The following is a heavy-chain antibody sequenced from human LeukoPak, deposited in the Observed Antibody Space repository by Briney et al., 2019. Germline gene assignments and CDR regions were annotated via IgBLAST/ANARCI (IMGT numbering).Heavy chain of an antibody. V-gene: IGHV1-8*03. CDR3: ARGRASAGGYGGYDWGVWFDP. Sequence: ASVKVSCKASGHTSTNYDINWVRQATGQGLQWMGWMNPNSGHTGYAQKFQGRVTITRNTSITTAYMELSSLRSEDTAVYYCARGRASAGGYGGYDWGVWFDPWGQGTLVTVSS. D-gene: IGHD5-12*01. J-gene: IGHJ5*02. CDR1: GHTSTNYD. CDR2: MNPNSGHT.